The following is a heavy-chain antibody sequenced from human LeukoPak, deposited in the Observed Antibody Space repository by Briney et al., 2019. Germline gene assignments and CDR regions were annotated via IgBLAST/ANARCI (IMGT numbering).Heavy chain of an antibody. CDR1: GFTFSSYS. V-gene: IGHV3-48*04. Sequence: GGSLRLSCAASGFTFSSYSMNWVRQAPGKGLEWGSYISSSSSTIYYADSVKGRLTISRDNANNSLYLQMNSLRVEDTAVYYCASGVPAARPWGQGTLVTVSS. D-gene: IGHD6-6*01. CDR2: ISSSSSTI. J-gene: IGHJ5*02. CDR3: ASGVPAARP.